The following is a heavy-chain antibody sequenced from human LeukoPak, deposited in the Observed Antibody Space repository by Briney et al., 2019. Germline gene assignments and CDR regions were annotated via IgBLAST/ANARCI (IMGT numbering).Heavy chain of an antibody. Sequence: SETLSLTCTVSGDFSTSYYWGWIRQPPGKGLEWIASIRYDGHTYYNASLKSQVTISIDMSRNQFSLKLDSLTAADTAVYYCARQVATKGEWAFDVWGQGTMVTVSS. CDR2: IRYDGHT. J-gene: IGHJ3*01. CDR3: ARQVATKGEWAFDV. CDR1: GDFSTSYY. D-gene: IGHD5-12*01. V-gene: IGHV4-38-2*02.